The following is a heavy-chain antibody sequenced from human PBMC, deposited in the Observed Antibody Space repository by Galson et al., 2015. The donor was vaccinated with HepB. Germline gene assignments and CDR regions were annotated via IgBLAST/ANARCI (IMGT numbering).Heavy chain of an antibody. D-gene: IGHD2-2*01. Sequence: SLRLSCAASGFTFSSYSMNWVRQAPGKGLEWVSSISSSSSYIYYADSVKGRFTISRDNAKNSLYLQMNSLRAEDTAVYYCARGELGYCSSTSCLADYYGMDVWGQGTTVTVSS. CDR3: ARGELGYCSSTSCLADYYGMDV. CDR2: ISSSSSYI. V-gene: IGHV3-21*01. CDR1: GFTFSSYS. J-gene: IGHJ6*02.